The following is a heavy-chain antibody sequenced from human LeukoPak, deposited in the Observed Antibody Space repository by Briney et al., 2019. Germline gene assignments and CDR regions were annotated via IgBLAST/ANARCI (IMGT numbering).Heavy chain of an antibody. V-gene: IGHV1-2*02. CDR2: INPNSGGT. CDR3: AREGIDCSGGSCDGVYFDY. CDR1: GYTFTGHY. Sequence: GASVKVSCKASGYTFTGHYIHWVRQAPGQGLEWMGWINPNSGGTNYAQKFQGRVTMTRDTSISTAYMELSRLRSDDTAVYYCAREGIDCSGGSCDGVYFDYWGQGTLVTVSS. J-gene: IGHJ4*02. D-gene: IGHD2-15*01.